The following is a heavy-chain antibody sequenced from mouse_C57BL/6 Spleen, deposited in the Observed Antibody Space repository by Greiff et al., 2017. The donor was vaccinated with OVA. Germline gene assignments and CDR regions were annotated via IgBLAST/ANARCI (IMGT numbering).Heavy chain of an antibody. V-gene: IGHV5-9*01. CDR3: ARQGSYYSNLAWFAY. CDR1: GFTFSSYT. D-gene: IGHD2-5*01. Sequence: EVKLMESGGGLVKPGGSLKLSCAASGFTFSSYTMSWVRQTPEKRLEWVATISGGGGNTYYPDSVKGRFTISRDNAKNTLYLQMSSLRSEDTALYYCARQGSYYSNLAWFAYWGQGTLVTVSA. J-gene: IGHJ3*01. CDR2: ISGGGGNT.